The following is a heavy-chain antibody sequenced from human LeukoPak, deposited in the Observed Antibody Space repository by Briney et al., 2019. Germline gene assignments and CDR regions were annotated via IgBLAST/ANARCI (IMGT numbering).Heavy chain of an antibody. D-gene: IGHD2-15*01. CDR2: IAPSDSYA. J-gene: IGHJ4*02. Sequence: GESLKISCKGSGYSFTSYWIGWVRQMPGKGLEWMGRIAPSDSYANYSPSFQGQVSISADKSISTAYLQWSSLKASDTAMYYCARHRDCGDGNCYPDYWGQGTLVTVSS. V-gene: IGHV5-10-1*04. CDR3: ARHRDCGDGNCYPDY. CDR1: GYSFTSYW.